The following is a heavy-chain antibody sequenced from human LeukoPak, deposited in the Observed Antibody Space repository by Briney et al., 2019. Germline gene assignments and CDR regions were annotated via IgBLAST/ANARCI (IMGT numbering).Heavy chain of an antibody. D-gene: IGHD3-10*01. V-gene: IGHV3-23*01. CDR2: ISGSGGST. Sequence: GGSLRLSCAASGFIFSTYAMTWVRQAPGKGLEWVSGISGSGGSTHYADSVKGRFTISRDNSKNTLYLQMNSLRAEDTAVYYCAKTRRELLWFRELSWYYYYMDVWGKGTTVTISS. J-gene: IGHJ6*03. CDR1: GFIFSTYA. CDR3: AKTRRELLWFRELSWYYYYMDV.